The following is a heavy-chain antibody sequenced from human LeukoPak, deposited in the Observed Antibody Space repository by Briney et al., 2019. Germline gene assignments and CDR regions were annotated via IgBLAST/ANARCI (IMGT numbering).Heavy chain of an antibody. V-gene: IGHV3-48*01. CDR2: ISSSSSTI. D-gene: IGHD2-21*01. CDR3: ARESCGGDCYPHPYYYYYMDV. J-gene: IGHJ6*03. Sequence: GGSLRLSCAASGFTFSSYSMNWVRQAPGKGLEWVSYISSSSSTIYYADSVKGRFTISRDNAKNSLYLQMNSLRAEDTAVYYCARESCGGDCYPHPYYYYYMDVWGKGTTVTVSS. CDR1: GFTFSSYS.